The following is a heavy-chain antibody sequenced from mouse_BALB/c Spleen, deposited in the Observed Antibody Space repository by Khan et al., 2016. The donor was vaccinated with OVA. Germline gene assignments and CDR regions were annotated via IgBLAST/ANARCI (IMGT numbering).Heavy chain of an antibody. Sequence: EVELVESGGDLVKPGGSLKLSCAASGFTFSTYGMSWVRQTPDKRLEWVATVSTGGGYTYYPDSVKGRFTISRDNAKNTLYLHMSCLKSEDTAMFYCTRLAYYYDSEGFAYWGQGTLVTVSA. CDR3: TRLAYYYDSEGFAY. J-gene: IGHJ3*01. D-gene: IGHD1-1*01. V-gene: IGHV5-6*01. CDR1: GFTFSTYG. CDR2: VSTGGGYT.